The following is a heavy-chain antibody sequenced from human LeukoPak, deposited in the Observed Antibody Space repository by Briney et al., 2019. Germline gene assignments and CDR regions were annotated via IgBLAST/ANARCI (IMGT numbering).Heavy chain of an antibody. D-gene: IGHD2-2*01. Sequence: GGSLRLPCAGSGFTFSSFGMHWVRQAPGKGLEWVIFIQTDGSDKYYADSVKGRFTVSRDNSKNTLYLQMNSLRPEDTAVYYCAKELGTAVVGQRVDYWGQGTLVTVSS. CDR1: GFTFSSFG. CDR3: AKELGTAVVGQRVDY. J-gene: IGHJ4*02. V-gene: IGHV3-30*02. CDR2: IQTDGSDK.